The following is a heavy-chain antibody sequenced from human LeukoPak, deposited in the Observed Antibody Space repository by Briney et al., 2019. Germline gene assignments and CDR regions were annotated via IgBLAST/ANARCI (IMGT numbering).Heavy chain of an antibody. V-gene: IGHV4-34*01. CDR2: INHSGST. CDR1: GGSFSGYY. CDR3: ARGIDYYGSGSYYSFDY. J-gene: IGHJ4*02. Sequence: SETLSLTCAVYGGSFSGYYWSWIRQPPGKELEWIGEINHSGSTNYNPSLKSRVTISVDTSKNQCSLKLSSVTAAETAVYYCARGIDYYGSGSYYSFDYWGQGTLVTVSS. D-gene: IGHD3-10*01.